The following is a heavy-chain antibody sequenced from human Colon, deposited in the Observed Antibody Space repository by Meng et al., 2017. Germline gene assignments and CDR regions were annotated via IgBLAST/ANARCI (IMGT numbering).Heavy chain of an antibody. CDR2: INTRNGFT. CDR1: GSTFTDHY. D-gene: IGHD6-13*01. CDR3: ARGTGSSWFDY. Sequence: QVQFVQPEAEVKNPGPSVKASCKASGSTFTDHYVRRVRQAPGQGLGWMGWINTRNGFTQLSRALRDRLTLIRDTSATTHYIELSSLRFEDTAVFYYARGTGSSWFDYWGQGTLVTVSS. V-gene: IGHV1-3*04. J-gene: IGHJ4*02.